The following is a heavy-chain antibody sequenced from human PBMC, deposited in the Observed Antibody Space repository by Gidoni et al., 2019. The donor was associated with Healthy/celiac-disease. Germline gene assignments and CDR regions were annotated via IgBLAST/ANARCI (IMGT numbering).Heavy chain of an antibody. CDR1: GGSISSRSYY. Sequence: QLQLQESGPGLVKPSETLSLTCTVSGGSISSRSYYWGWIRQPPGKGLEWIGSIYYSGSTYYNPSLKSRVTISVDTSKNQFSLKLSSVTAADTAVYYCARLTPTYYDILTGYPYYFDYWGQGTLVTVSS. J-gene: IGHJ4*02. CDR2: IYYSGST. CDR3: ARLTPTYYDILTGYPYYFDY. V-gene: IGHV4-39*07. D-gene: IGHD3-9*01.